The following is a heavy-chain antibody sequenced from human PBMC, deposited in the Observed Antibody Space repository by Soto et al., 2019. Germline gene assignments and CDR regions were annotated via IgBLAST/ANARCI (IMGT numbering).Heavy chain of an antibody. V-gene: IGHV3-33*01. CDR3: AYSSSWHYFDY. D-gene: IGHD6-13*01. J-gene: IGHJ4*02. CDR1: GFTFSSYG. Sequence: GGSLRLSCAASGFTFSSYGMHWVRQAPGKGLEWVAVIWYDGSNKYYADSVKGRFTISRDNSKNTLYLQMNSLRAEDTAVYYCAYSSSWHYFDYWGQGTLVTVSS. CDR2: IWYDGSNK.